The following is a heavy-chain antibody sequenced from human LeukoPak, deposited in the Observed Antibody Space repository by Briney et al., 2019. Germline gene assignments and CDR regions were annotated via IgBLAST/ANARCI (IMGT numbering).Heavy chain of an antibody. CDR2: IKQDGSVI. D-gene: IGHD5-24*01. V-gene: IGHV3-7*01. CDR3: AGDEGWTFDI. J-gene: IGHJ3*02. Sequence: GGSLRLSCAASGFSFSTHWMSWFRQAPGKGLEWVALIKQDGSVIHYVDSVKGRFTISRDNAKNSLSLQMNSLRADDTAIYYCAGDEGWTFDIWGQGTKVTVSS. CDR1: GFSFSTHW.